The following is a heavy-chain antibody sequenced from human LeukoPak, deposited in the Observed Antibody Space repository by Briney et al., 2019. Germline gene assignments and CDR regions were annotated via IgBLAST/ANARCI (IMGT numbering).Heavy chain of an antibody. CDR3: ARATIQYYYDSSGLNGMDV. CDR1: GGTFSSYA. Sequence: ASVKVSCKASGGTFSSYAISWVRQAPGQGIEWMGGIIPIFGTANYAQKFQGRVTITADESTSTAYMELSSLRSEDTAVYYCARATIQYYYDSSGLNGMDVWGQGTTVTVSS. CDR2: IIPIFGTA. V-gene: IGHV1-69*13. J-gene: IGHJ6*02. D-gene: IGHD3-22*01.